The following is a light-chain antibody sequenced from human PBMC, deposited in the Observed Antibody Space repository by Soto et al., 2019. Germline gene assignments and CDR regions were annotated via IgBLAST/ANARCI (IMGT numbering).Light chain of an antibody. CDR1: QSVSTW. J-gene: IGKJ1*01. CDR3: QLYSSYSEA. CDR2: DAS. Sequence: DIQMTQSPSTLSASVGDSVTVTCRASQSVSTWLAWYQQKPGKAPKLLISDASSFESGVPSRFSGSGSGTEFTLTINSLQPDDFATYYCQLYSSYSEAFGQGTKVDIK. V-gene: IGKV1-5*01.